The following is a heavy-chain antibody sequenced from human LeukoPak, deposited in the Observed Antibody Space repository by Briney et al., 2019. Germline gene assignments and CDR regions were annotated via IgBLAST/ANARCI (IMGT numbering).Heavy chain of an antibody. Sequence: GGSLRLSCAASGLTVSSTYMSCVRQAPGKGLEWVSLIYSSGSTYYADSVKGRFTISRDNSKNTLFLQMNSLTAEDTAMYYCTRTFLSGDGYKVGYFDYWGQGTLVTVSS. D-gene: IGHD5-24*01. CDR2: IYSSGST. J-gene: IGHJ4*02. V-gene: IGHV3-53*01. CDR3: TRTFLSGDGYKVGYFDY. CDR1: GLTVSSTY.